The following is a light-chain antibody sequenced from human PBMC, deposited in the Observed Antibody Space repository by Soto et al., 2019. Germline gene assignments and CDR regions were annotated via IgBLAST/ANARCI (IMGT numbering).Light chain of an antibody. V-gene: IGLV1-44*01. Sequence: QSVLTQPPSASGTPGQSVTISCSGSTSNIGSNSVHWYQHLPGMSPKLLINNNNQRPSGVPERFSGSKSGTSASLAISGLQSDDESDYYCTAWDDSLTALVFGGGTKLTVL. CDR3: TAWDDSLTALV. CDR1: TSNIGSNS. J-gene: IGLJ3*02. CDR2: NNN.